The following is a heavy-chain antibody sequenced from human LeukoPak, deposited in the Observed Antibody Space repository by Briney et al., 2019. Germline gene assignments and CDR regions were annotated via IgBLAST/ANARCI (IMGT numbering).Heavy chain of an antibody. V-gene: IGHV3-7*01. CDR1: GFTFSNFW. Sequence: GGSLRLSCAASGFTFSNFWMTWARQAPGKGLEWVANVKQDGSEKSCVDSVKGRFTISRDNAKNSLYLQMSSLRVEDTAVYYCARGRGDSSSWYFDYWGQGTLVTVSS. CDR3: ARGRGDSSSWYFDY. D-gene: IGHD6-13*01. CDR2: VKQDGSEK. J-gene: IGHJ4*02.